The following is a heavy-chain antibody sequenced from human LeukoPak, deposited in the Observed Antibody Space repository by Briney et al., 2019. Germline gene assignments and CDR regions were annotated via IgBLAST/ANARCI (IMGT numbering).Heavy chain of an antibody. J-gene: IGHJ6*02. CDR2: IIPIFGTA. CDR3: ARGLAGSGSNYYYYGMDV. V-gene: IGHV1-69*05. CDR1: GGTFSSYA. Sequence: GASVKVSCKASGGTFSSYAISWVRQAPGQGLEWMGGIIPIFGTANYAQKLQGRVTMTTDTSTSTAYMELRSLRSDDTAVYYCARGLAGSGSNYYYYGMDVWGQGTTVTVSS. D-gene: IGHD3-10*01.